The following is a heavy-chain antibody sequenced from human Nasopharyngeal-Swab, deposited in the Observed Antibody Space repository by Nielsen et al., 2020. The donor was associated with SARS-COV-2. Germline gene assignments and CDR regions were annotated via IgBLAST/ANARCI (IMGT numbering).Heavy chain of an antibody. J-gene: IGHJ6*03. Sequence: MRQRPGKGLEWVGEVNHSGSTNYNPSLKSRVTISVDTSKNQFSLKLSSVTAADTAVYYCARVLRGVAARPLGFGYYYYYYMDVWGKGATVTVSS. CDR2: VNHSGST. D-gene: IGHD6-6*01. V-gene: IGHV4-34*01. CDR3: ARVLRGVAARPLGFGYYYYYYMDV.